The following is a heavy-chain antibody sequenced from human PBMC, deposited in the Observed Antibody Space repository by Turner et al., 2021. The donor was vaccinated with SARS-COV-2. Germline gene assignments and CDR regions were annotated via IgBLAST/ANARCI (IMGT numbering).Heavy chain of an antibody. CDR2: IYYGGST. J-gene: IGHJ4*02. V-gene: IGHV4-39*01. D-gene: IGHD6-13*01. CDR1: GGSISSSSYY. CDR3: ARGHIVGSSWYYFEN. Sequence: QLQLQESGPGLVKPSETLSLTCTVSGGSISSSSYYWGWIRQPPGKGLEWIGSIYYGGSTYYNPSLKSRVTISVDTSKNQFSLKLSSVTAADTAVYYCARGHIVGSSWYYFENWGRGTLVTVSS.